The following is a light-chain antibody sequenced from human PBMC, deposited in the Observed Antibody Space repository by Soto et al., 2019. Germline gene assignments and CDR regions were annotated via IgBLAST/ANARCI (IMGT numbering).Light chain of an antibody. CDR2: DVT. J-gene: IGLJ1*01. CDR3: GSYTTTSSHV. Sequence: QSALTQPASVSGSPGHSITITCTGTSSDVGAYDYVSWYQQHPGKAPQLIIYDVTKRPTGFSNRFSGSKSGNTASLTISGLHAEDEADYYCGSYTTTSSHVFGTRTKLTVL. CDR1: SSDVGAYDY. V-gene: IGLV2-14*01.